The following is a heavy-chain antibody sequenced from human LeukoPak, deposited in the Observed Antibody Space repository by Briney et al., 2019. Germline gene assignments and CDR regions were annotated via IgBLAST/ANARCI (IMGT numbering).Heavy chain of an antibody. CDR1: GYTFTSYD. D-gene: IGHD1-1*01. Sequence: ASVKVSCKASGYTFTSYDINWVRQATGQGLEWMGWMNPNSGNTGYAQKFQGRVTITRNTSISTAYMELSSLRSEDTAVYYCARRNDHKYYYYYYMDVWGKGTTVTVSS. V-gene: IGHV1-8*03. J-gene: IGHJ6*03. CDR2: MNPNSGNT. CDR3: ARRNDHKYYYYYYMDV.